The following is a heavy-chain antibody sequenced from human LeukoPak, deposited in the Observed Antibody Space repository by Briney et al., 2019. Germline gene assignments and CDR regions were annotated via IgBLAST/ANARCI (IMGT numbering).Heavy chain of an antibody. Sequence: NRGESLKISCKGSGYSFTSYWIGWVRQMPGKGLEWMGIIYPGDSDTRYSPSFQGQVTISADKSISTAYLQWSSLKVSDTAMYYCARYHMVRGVIIQNWFDPWGQGTLVTVSS. J-gene: IGHJ5*02. D-gene: IGHD3-10*01. CDR2: IYPGDSDT. CDR1: GYSFTSYW. V-gene: IGHV5-51*01. CDR3: ARYHMVRGVIIQNWFDP.